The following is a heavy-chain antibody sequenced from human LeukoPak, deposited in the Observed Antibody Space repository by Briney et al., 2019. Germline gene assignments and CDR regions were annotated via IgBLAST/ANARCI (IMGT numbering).Heavy chain of an antibody. CDR2: IYYSGST. D-gene: IGHD1-26*01. J-gene: IGHJ4*02. Sequence: SETLSLTCTVSGGSISSYYWSWIRQPPGKGLEWIGYIYYSGSTNYNPSLKSRVTTSVDTSKNQFSLKLSSVTAADTAVYYCARVEGATTFDYWGQGTLVTVSS. CDR1: GGSISSYY. CDR3: ARVEGATTFDY. V-gene: IGHV4-59*01.